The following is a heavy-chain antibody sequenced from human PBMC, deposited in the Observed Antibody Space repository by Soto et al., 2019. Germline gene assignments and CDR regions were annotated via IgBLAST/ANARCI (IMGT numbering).Heavy chain of an antibody. CDR3: ARDQPYTYCSGGSCYNDYYYYMDV. V-gene: IGHV3-21*01. J-gene: IGHJ6*03. CDR2: ISSSSSYI. D-gene: IGHD2-15*01. CDR1: GFTFSSYS. Sequence: GSLRLSCAASGFTFSSYSMNWVRQAPGKGLEWVSSISSSSSYIYYADSVKGRFTISRDNAKNSLYLQMNSLRAEDTAVYYCARDQPYTYCSGGSCYNDYYYYMDVWGKGTTVTVSS.